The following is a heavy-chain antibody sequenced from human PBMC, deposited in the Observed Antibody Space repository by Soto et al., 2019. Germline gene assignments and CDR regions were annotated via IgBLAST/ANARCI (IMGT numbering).Heavy chain of an antibody. V-gene: IGHV1-18*01. J-gene: IGHJ4*02. Sequence: ASVKVSCKASGYTFTSYGISWVRQAPGQGLEWMGWISAYNGNTNYAQKLQGRVTMTTDTSTSTAYMELRSLRSDDTDVYYCARSFTKGAYYYGSGSYLANFDYWGQGTLVTVSS. D-gene: IGHD3-10*01. CDR2: ISAYNGNT. CDR3: ARSFTKGAYYYGSGSYLANFDY. CDR1: GYTFTSYG.